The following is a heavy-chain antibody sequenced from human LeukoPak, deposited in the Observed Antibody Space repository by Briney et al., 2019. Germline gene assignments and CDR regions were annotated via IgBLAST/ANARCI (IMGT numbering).Heavy chain of an antibody. Sequence: PGGSLRLSCAASGFTFSSYGMHWVRQAPGKGLEWVAVIWYDGSNKYYADSVKGRFTISRDNPKNTLYLQMNSLRAEDTAVYYCARDGDITPTDVWGQGTTVTVSS. D-gene: IGHD2-15*01. V-gene: IGHV3-33*01. CDR3: ARDGDITPTDV. CDR1: GFTFSSYG. J-gene: IGHJ6*02. CDR2: IWYDGSNK.